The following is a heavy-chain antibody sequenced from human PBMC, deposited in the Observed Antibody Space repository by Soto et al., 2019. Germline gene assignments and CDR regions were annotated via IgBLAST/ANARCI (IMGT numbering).Heavy chain of an antibody. Sequence: GGSLRLSCAVSGFVFSSHAMSWVRQAPEKGLEWVSSITAGVYSTYYADSVKGRLAISRDDSKNTMYLQMNSLKVEDTAVYYFANSAPRGTSCCQYYFDYWGQGTLVTVSS. CDR3: ANSAPRGTSCCQYYFDY. J-gene: IGHJ4*02. V-gene: IGHV3-23*01. CDR2: ITAGVYST. CDR1: GFVFSSHA. D-gene: IGHD2-8*01.